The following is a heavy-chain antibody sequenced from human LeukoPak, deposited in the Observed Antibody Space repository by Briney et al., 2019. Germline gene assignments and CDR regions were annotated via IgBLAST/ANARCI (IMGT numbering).Heavy chain of an antibody. J-gene: IGHJ4*02. V-gene: IGHV1-8*01. CDR1: GYIFTSYD. Sequence: ASVKVSCKASGYIFTSYDINWVRQATGQGLEWMGWMNPNSGNTGYTQKFQGRVTMTRNTSISTAYVELSSLRSEDTAVYYCARAEVLRYFDLYYFDYWGQGTLVTVSS. CDR3: ARAEVLRYFDLYYFDY. CDR2: MNPNSGNT. D-gene: IGHD3-9*01.